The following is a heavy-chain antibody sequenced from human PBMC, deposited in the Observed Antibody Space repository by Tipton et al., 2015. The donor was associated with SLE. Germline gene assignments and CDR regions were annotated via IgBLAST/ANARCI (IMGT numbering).Heavy chain of an antibody. D-gene: IGHD2-15*01. CDR1: GGSFSGYY. Sequence: TLSLTCAVYGGSFSGYYWSWIRQPPGKGLEWIAYIYYSGSTNYNPSLKSRVTISVDTSKNQFSLKLSSVTAADTAVYYCASLGYCSGGSCYSFDYWGQGTLVTVSS. J-gene: IGHJ4*02. CDR3: ASLGYCSGGSCYSFDY. V-gene: IGHV4-59*12. CDR2: IYYSGST.